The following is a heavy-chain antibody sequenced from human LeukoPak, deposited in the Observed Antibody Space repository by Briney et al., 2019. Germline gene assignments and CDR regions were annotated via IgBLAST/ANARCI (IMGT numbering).Heavy chain of an antibody. Sequence: PSETLSLTCTVSGGSMSSSSYYWGWIRQPPGKGLEWIGSLYYSGSTYYNPSLKSRVTISVDMSKNQFSLRLSSVTAADTAVYYCARHTYRFWFDPWGQGTLVTVSS. CDR2: LYYSGST. D-gene: IGHD2-2*02. CDR3: ARHTYRFWFDP. V-gene: IGHV4-39*01. J-gene: IGHJ5*02. CDR1: GGSMSSSSYY.